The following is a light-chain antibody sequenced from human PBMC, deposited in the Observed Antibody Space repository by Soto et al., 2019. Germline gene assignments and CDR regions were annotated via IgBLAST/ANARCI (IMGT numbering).Light chain of an antibody. CDR3: MQGSHWPPT. V-gene: IGKV2-30*01. CDR1: QSLVYSDGNTY. CDR2: KVS. J-gene: IGKJ4*01. Sequence: DVVMTQSPLSLPVTLGQPASISCKSSQSLVYSDGNTYLNWFQQRPGQSPRRLIYKVSNRDSGVPDRFSGSGPRTDFTLKISRVEADDVGVYYCMQGSHWPPTFGGGTKVEIK.